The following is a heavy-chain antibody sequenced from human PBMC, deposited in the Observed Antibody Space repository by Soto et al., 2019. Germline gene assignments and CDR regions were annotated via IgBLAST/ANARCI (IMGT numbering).Heavy chain of an antibody. CDR2: IYYGGNT. D-gene: IGHD3-9*01. V-gene: IGHV4-39*01. J-gene: IGHJ4*02. Sequence: QLQLQESGPGLVKPSETLSLTCSVSGDSINSDNYYWGWIRQPPGKGLEWIGRIYYGGNTYYNPSLKILVTISLDKSKSQCSMKLSSVTAADSAVYFCARLEGLATISYYFDYWGQGTLVTVSS. CDR3: ARLEGLATISYYFDY. CDR1: GDSINSDNYY.